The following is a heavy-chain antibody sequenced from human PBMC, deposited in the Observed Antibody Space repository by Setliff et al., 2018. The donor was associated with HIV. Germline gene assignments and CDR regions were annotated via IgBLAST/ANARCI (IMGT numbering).Heavy chain of an antibody. D-gene: IGHD2-8*01. CDR1: GGSISSGGYS. CDR3: ARDCTNGVCYTAVYYGMDV. Sequence: SETLSLTCAVSGGSISSGGYSWSWIRQPPGKGLEWIGEINHSGSTNYNPSLKSRVTISVDTSKNQFSLKLSSVTAADTAVYYCARDCTNGVCYTAVYYGMDVWGQGTTVTVSS. J-gene: IGHJ6*02. V-gene: IGHV4-34*01. CDR2: INHSGST.